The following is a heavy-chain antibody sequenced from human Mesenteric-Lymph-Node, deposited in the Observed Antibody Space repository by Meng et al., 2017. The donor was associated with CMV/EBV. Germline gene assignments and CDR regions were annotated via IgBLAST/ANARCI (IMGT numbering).Heavy chain of an antibody. D-gene: IGHD3-3*01. V-gene: IGHV3-30-3*01. Sequence: GGSLRLSCAASGFTVSSNYMSWVRQAPGKGLEWVAVISYDGSNKFYADSVKGRFTISRDNSKNTLYLQLNSLRAEDAAVYYCARASYFDFWSGLDYWGQGTLVTVSS. CDR1: GFTVSSNY. CDR2: ISYDGSNK. J-gene: IGHJ4*02. CDR3: ARASYFDFWSGLDY.